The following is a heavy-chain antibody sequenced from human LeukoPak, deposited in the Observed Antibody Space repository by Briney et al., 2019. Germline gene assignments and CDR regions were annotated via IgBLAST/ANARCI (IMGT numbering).Heavy chain of an antibody. CDR1: GGSFSGYY. CDR3: ASSRVAAASAFDI. J-gene: IGHJ3*02. V-gene: IGHV4-34*01. Sequence: SETLSLTCAVYGGSFSGYYWSWIRQPPGKGLEWIGEINHSGSTNYNPPLKSRVTISVDTSKNQFSLKLSSVTAADTAVYYCASSRVAAASAFDIWGQGTMVTVSS. CDR2: INHSGST. D-gene: IGHD2-15*01.